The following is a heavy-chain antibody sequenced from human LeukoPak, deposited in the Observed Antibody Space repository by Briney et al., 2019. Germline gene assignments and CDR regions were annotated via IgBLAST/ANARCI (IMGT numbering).Heavy chain of an antibody. CDR2: IYYSGST. CDR1: GGSISSGGYY. Sequence: SETLSLTGTVSGGSISSGGYYWSWIRQHPGKGLEWIGYIYYSGSTYYNPSLKSRVTISVDTSKNQFSLKLSSVTAADTAVYYCARGSMVRGAKSPEYYYYGMDVWGQGTTVTVSS. V-gene: IGHV4-31*03. D-gene: IGHD3-10*01. CDR3: ARGSMVRGAKSPEYYYYGMDV. J-gene: IGHJ6*02.